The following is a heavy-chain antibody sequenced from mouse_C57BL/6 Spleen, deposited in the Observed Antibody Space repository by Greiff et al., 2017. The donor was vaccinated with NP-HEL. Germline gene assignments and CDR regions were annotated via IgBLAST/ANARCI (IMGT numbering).Heavy chain of an antibody. CDR1: GYTFTEYT. CDR3: ARHEDYGVDY. D-gene: IGHD1-1*01. V-gene: IGHV1-62-2*01. Sequence: VQLQQSGAERGKSGASVKLSCKASGYTFTEYTIQWVKQRYGEGGEGRGGGYPGSGSIKYNEKFKDKATLTADKSSSTVYMELSRLTSEDSAVYFCARHEDYGVDYWGQGTTLTVSS. J-gene: IGHJ2*01. CDR2: GYPGSGSI.